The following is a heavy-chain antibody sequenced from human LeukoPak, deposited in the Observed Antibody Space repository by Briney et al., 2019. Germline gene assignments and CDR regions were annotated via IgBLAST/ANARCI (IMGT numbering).Heavy chain of an antibody. D-gene: IGHD3-16*02. CDR3: ARPAYDYVWGSYRRYNWFDP. CDR2: INHSGST. Sequence: PSETLSLTCAVYGGSFSGYYWSWIRQPPGKGLEWIGEINHSGSTNYNPFLKSRVTISVDTSKNQFSLKLSSVTAADTAVYYCARPAYDYVWGSYRRYNWFDPWGQGTLVTVSS. V-gene: IGHV4-34*01. CDR1: GGSFSGYY. J-gene: IGHJ5*02.